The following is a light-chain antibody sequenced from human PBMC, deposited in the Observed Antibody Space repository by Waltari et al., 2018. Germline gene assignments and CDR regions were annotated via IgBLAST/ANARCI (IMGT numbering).Light chain of an antibody. Sequence: ETVLTQSPEFLSVTTKEKVTITCRASQNVRTSLHWYQHKPNQSPKLLVQYASQSVSGVPPRFSGSGSGTDFTLTINGLEAEDFATYYCHQSTDLPYTFGQGTKLE. CDR3: HQSTDLPYT. J-gene: IGKJ2*01. V-gene: IGKV6-21*01. CDR2: YAS. CDR1: QNVRTS.